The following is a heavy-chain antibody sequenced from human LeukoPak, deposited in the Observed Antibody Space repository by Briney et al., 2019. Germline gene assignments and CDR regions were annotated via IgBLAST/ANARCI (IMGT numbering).Heavy chain of an antibody. CDR3: ARHIYNYYDSSGYYYFDY. V-gene: IGHV4-30-4*01. J-gene: IGHJ4*02. Sequence: PSETLSLTCTVSGGSISSGDYYWSWIRQPPGKGLEWIVYIYYSGSTYYNPSLKSRVTISVDTSKNQFSLKLSSVTAADTAVYYCARHIYNYYDSSGYYYFDYWGQGTLVTVSS. CDR2: IYYSGST. CDR1: GGSISSGDYY. D-gene: IGHD3-22*01.